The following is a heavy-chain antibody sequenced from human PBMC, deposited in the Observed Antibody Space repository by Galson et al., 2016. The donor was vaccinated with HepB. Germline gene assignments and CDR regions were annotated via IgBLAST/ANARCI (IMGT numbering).Heavy chain of an antibody. J-gene: IGHJ4*02. CDR3: ATPFAVASFYFDY. CDR1: GYNFSDFD. CDR2: VNPNTDNT. Sequence: SVKVSCKASGYNFSDFDVNWVRQAPGHGLEWMGWVNPNTDNTGYAQKFQGRVTMTKDPSIRTAYMELSSLRPEDTAVYYCATPFAVASFYFDYWGQGTRVTVSS. D-gene: IGHD6-19*01. V-gene: IGHV1-8*01.